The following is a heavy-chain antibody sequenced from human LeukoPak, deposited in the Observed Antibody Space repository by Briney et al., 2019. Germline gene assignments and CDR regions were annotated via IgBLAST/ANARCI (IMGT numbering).Heavy chain of an antibody. CDR3: ARVIGSSYSGDLDY. J-gene: IGHJ4*02. V-gene: IGHV1-69*13. CDR1: GGTFSSYA. D-gene: IGHD6-13*01. CDR2: IIPIFGTA. Sequence: ASVTVSCTASGGTFSSYAISWVRQAPGQGLEWMGGIIPIFGTANYAQKFQGRVTITADESTSTAYMELSSLRSEDTAVYYCARVIGSSYSGDLDYWGQGTLVTVSS.